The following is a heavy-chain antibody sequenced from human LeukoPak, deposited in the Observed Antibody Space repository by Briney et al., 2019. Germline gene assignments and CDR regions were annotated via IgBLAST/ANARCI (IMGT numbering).Heavy chain of an antibody. CDR1: GYTFTSYA. V-gene: IGHV7-4-1*02. CDR2: INTNTGNP. Sequence: ASVKVSCKASGYTFTSYAMNWVRQAPGQGLEWMGWINTNTGNPTYAQGFTGRFVFSLDTSVSTAYLQISSLKAEDTAVYYCAMGYCGGDCYDPYYFDYWGQGTLVTVSS. J-gene: IGHJ4*02. CDR3: AMGYCGGDCYDPYYFDY. D-gene: IGHD2-21*02.